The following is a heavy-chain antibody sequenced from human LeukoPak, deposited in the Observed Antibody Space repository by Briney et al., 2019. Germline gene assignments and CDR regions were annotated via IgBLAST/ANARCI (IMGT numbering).Heavy chain of an antibody. V-gene: IGHV4-59*08. CDR1: GGSISSYY. D-gene: IGHD5-18*01. CDR2: IYYSGST. Sequence: SETLSVTCTVSGGSISSYYWSWIRQPPGKGLEWIGYIYYSGSTNYNPSLKSRVTISVDTSKSQFSLKLSSVTAADTAVYYCARTYINNYYYYMDVWGKGTTVTVSS. J-gene: IGHJ6*03. CDR3: ARTYINNYYYYMDV.